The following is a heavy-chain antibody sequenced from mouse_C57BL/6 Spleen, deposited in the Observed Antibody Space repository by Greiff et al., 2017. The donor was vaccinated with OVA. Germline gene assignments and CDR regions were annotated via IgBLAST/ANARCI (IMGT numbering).Heavy chain of an antibody. CDR1: GYAFSSSW. Sequence: VQLKQSGPELVKPGASVKISCKASGYAFSSSWMNWVKQRPGKGLEWIGRIYPGDGDTNYNGKFKGKATLTADKSSSTAYMQLSSLTSEDSAVYFCARRYGSSFYAMDYWGQGTSVTVSS. J-gene: IGHJ4*01. CDR2: IYPGDGDT. D-gene: IGHD1-1*01. V-gene: IGHV1-82*01. CDR3: ARRYGSSFYAMDY.